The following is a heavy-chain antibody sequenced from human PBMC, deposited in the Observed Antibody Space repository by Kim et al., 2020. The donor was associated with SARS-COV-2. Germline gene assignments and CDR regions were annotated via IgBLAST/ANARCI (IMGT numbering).Heavy chain of an antibody. D-gene: IGHD2-21*02. CDR3: ARGSAGTPLHS. CDR2: T. J-gene: IGHJ5*02. V-gene: IGHV4-34*01. Sequence: TNDNPSLKSRVTISVDTSKNQFSLKLSSVTAADTAVYYCARGSAGTPLHSWGQGTLVTVSS.